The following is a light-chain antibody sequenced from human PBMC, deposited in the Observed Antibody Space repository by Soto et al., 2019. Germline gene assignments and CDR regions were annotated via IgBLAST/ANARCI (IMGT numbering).Light chain of an antibody. CDR3: SSYAGSKNVV. J-gene: IGLJ3*02. V-gene: IGLV2-8*01. Sequence: QSALTQPPSASGSPGQSVAISCTGTSSDVGGYDYVSWYQQHPGKAPKLLIYEVNKRPSEVSDRFSGSRSGNTASLTVSGLQAEDEADYYCSSYAGSKNVVFGGGTQLTVL. CDR2: EVN. CDR1: SSDVGGYDY.